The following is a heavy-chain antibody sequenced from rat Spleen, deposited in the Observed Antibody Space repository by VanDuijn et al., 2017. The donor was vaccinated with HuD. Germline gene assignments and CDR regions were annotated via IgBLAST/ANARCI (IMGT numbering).Heavy chain of an antibody. CDR2: MWSDGDT. J-gene: IGHJ1*01. Sequence: QVQLKESGPGLVQPSQTLSLTCTVSGFSLTSYHVHWVRQPPGKGLEWMGVMWSDGDTSYNSALKSRLSISRDTSKRQFFLKMSSLQTEDTATYYCARDGYFDFWDPGTMVTVSS. V-gene: IGHV2-32*01. CDR3: ARDGYFDF. CDR1: GFSLTSYH.